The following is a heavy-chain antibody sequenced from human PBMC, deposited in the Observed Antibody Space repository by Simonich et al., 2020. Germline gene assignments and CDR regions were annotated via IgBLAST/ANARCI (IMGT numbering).Heavy chain of an antibody. CDR1: GGSISSCSYY. CDR3: ARHAGFAFDI. V-gene: IGHV4-39*01. J-gene: IGHJ3*02. Sequence: QLQLQESGPGLVKPSETLSLTCTVSGGSISSCSYYWGWIRQPPGKGLEWIGSIYYSGSTYYNPSLKSRVTLSVDTSKNQFSLKLSSVTAADTAVYYCARHAGFAFDIWGQGTMVTVSS. D-gene: IGHD6-13*01. CDR2: IYYSGST.